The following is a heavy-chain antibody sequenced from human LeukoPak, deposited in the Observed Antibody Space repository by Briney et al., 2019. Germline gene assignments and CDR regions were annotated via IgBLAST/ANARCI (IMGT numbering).Heavy chain of an antibody. CDR1: GGSISSYY. Sequence: SETLSLTCTVSGGSISSYYWSWIRQPPGKGLEWIGYIYYSGSTNYNPSLKSRVTISVDTSKNQFSLKLSSVTAADTAVYYCARHSKDPIRFLEWLSAHQNYYYYGMDVWVQGTTVTVSS. CDR2: IYYSGST. D-gene: IGHD3-3*01. J-gene: IGHJ6*02. V-gene: IGHV4-59*08. CDR3: ARHSKDPIRFLEWLSAHQNYYYYGMDV.